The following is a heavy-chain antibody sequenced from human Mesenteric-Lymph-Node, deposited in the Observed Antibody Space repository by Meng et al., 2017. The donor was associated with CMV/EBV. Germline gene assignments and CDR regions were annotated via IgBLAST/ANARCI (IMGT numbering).Heavy chain of an antibody. J-gene: IGHJ4*02. CDR1: GYTFTDYY. CDR3: SRDKADYYDSSGLIFDY. D-gene: IGHD3-22*01. V-gene: IGHV1-18*04. Sequence: ASVQVSCKASGYTFTDYYMHGVRQAPGQGLEWMGWISAYNGNTNYAQKLQGRVTMTTDTSTSTAYMELRSLRSDDTAVYYCSRDKADYYDSSGLIFDYWGQGTLVTVSS. CDR2: ISAYNGNT.